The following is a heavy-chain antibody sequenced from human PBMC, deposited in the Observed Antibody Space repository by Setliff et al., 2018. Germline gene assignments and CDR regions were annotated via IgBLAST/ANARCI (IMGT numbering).Heavy chain of an antibody. CDR1: GFRFSDLY. Sequence: GGSLRLSCAASGFRFSDLYMSWVRQVPGKGLEWLSKISGDGNTVYYADSGQGRFTISRDNSKNTLYLQMNNLRAEDTAVYYGAKDLASGDYVYYFDYWGQGTLVTVSS. CDR3: AKDLASGDYVYYFDY. D-gene: IGHD4-17*01. J-gene: IGHJ4*02. CDR2: ISGDGNTV. V-gene: IGHV3-11*01.